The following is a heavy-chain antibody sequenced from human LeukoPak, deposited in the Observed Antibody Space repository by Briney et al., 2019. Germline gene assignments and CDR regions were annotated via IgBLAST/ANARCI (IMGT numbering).Heavy chain of an antibody. CDR3: ASFSPRGPPPPY. CDR1: GGSFSGYY. V-gene: IGHV4-34*01. CDR2: INHSGST. J-gene: IGHJ4*02. Sequence: SETLSLTCAVYGGSFSGYYWSWIRQPPGKGLEWIGEINHSGSTNYNPSLKSRVTISVDTSKNQFSLKLSSVTAADTAVYYCASFSPRGPPPPYWGQGTLVTVSS.